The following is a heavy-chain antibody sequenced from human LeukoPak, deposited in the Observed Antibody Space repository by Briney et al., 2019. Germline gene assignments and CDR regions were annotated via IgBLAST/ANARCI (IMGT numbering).Heavy chain of an antibody. CDR2: IIPILGTP. Sequence: SVTVSCKSSGGTFSSHAISWVRQAPGQGLEWMGGIIPILGTPKYAEKFQGRIAITADENTDTAYMELNSLRPEDTAMYFCARDGLQYSYGCAYWGQGTLVTVSS. CDR1: GGTFSSHA. V-gene: IGHV1-69*01. CDR3: ARDGLQYSYGCAY. J-gene: IGHJ4*02. D-gene: IGHD5-18*01.